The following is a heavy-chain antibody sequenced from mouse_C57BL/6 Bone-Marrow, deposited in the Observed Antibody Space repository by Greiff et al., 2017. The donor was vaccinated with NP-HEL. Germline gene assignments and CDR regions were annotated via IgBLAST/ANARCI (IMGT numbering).Heavy chain of an antibody. CDR2: FHPYNDDT. Sequence: QVQLQQSGAELVKPGASVKMSCKASGYTFTTYPIEWVKQNHGQSLEWIGNFHPYNDDTKYNEKFKGKATLTVAKSSSTVYLELSRLTSDDSAVYYCARGERHWDFDVWGTGTTVTVSS. J-gene: IGHJ1*03. V-gene: IGHV1-47*01. CDR3: ARGERHWDFDV. CDR1: GYTFTTYP.